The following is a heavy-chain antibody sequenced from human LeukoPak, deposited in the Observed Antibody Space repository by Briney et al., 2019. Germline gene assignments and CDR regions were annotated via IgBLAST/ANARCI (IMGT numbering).Heavy chain of an antibody. J-gene: IGHJ4*02. D-gene: IGHD4-17*01. Sequence: SETLSLTCTVSGGSISSYYWSWIRQPPGKGLEWIGYIYYSGSTNYNPSLKSRVTISVDTSKNQFSLKLSSVTAADTAVYYCARGGGVTTPVDYWGQGTLVTVSS. V-gene: IGHV4-59*01. CDR1: GGSISSYY. CDR2: IYYSGST. CDR3: ARGGGVTTPVDY.